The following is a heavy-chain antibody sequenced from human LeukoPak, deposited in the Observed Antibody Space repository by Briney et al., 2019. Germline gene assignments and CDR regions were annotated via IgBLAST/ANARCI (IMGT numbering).Heavy chain of an antibody. CDR2: IYYSGST. Sequence: PSETLSLTCAVSGGSISSGGYSWSWIRQPPGKGLEWIGYIYYSGSTYYNPSLKSRVTISVDTSKNQFSLKLSSVTAADTAVYYCARLIRQGYSNYVTWFDPWGQGTLVTVSS. V-gene: IGHV4-30-4*07. D-gene: IGHD4-11*01. CDR3: ARLIRQGYSNYVTWFDP. CDR1: GGSISSGGYS. J-gene: IGHJ5*02.